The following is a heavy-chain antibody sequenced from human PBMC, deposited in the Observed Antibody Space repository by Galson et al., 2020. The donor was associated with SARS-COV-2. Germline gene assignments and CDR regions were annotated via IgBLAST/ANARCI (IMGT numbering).Heavy chain of an antibody. J-gene: IGHJ4*02. CDR1: GFTFDDYA. CDR2: ISWNSGSI. D-gene: IGHD2-2*02. CDR3: ATQYCSSTSCYTGFDY. V-gene: IGHV3-9*01. Sequence: GGSLRLSCAASGFTFDDYAMHWVRQAPGKGLEWVSGISWNSGSIGYADSVKGRFTISRDNAKNSLYLQMNSLRAEDTALYYCATQYCSSTSCYTGFDYWGQGTLVTVSS.